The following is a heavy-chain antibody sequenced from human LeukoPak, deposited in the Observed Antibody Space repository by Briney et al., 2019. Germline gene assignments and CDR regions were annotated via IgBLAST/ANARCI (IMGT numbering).Heavy chain of an antibody. V-gene: IGHV3-30-3*01. CDR3: ARAPPPHCSSTSCYYYYYYMDV. CDR2: ISYDGSNK. CDR1: GFTFSSYA. J-gene: IGHJ6*03. Sequence: GGSLRLSCAASGFTFSSYAMHWVRQAPGKGLEWVAVISYDGSNKYYADSVKGRFTISRDNSKNTLYLQMNSLRAEDTAVYYCARAPPPHCSSTSCYYYYYYMDVWGKGTTVTVSS. D-gene: IGHD2-2*01.